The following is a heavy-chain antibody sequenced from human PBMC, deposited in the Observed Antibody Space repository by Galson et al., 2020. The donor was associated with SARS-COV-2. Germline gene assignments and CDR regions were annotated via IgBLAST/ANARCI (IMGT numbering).Heavy chain of an antibody. CDR3: SRNTLDWYFDL. J-gene: IGHJ2*01. Sequence: ASVKVSCKASGFTFTGYYMHWVRQAPGQGLEWMGRINPDIGDTNYAQKFQGRVTMTRDTSISTAYMDLSRLRSDDTAVYYCSRNTLDWYFDLWGRGTLVTVSS. CDR2: INPDIGDT. CDR1: GFTFTGYY. D-gene: IGHD5-18*01. V-gene: IGHV1-2*06.